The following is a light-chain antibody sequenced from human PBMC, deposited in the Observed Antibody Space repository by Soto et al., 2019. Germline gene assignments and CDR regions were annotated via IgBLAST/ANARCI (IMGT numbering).Light chain of an antibody. V-gene: IGLV2-11*01. CDR2: DVS. CDR1: SSDVGGYNY. J-gene: IGLJ2*01. Sequence: QSALTQPRSVSGSPGQSVTISCTGTSSDVGGYNYVCWYQQHPGKAPKLTIYDVSKRPSGVPDRFSGSKSGNTASLTISGLQAEDEADYYCCSYAGSYTVFGGGTKLTVL. CDR3: CSYAGSYTV.